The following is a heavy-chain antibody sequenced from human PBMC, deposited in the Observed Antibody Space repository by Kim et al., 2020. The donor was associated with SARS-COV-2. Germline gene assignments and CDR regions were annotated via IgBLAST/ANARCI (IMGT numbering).Heavy chain of an antibody. CDR3: ARGKWQLARGGGDY. CDR2: ISSSSSYI. D-gene: IGHD6-6*01. J-gene: IGHJ4*02. V-gene: IGHV3-21*01. Sequence: GGSLRLSCAASGFTFSSYSMNWVRQAPGKGLEWVSSISSSSSYIYYADSVKGRFTISRDNAKNSLYLQMNSLRAEDTAVYYCARGKWQLARGGGDYWGQGTLVTVSS. CDR1: GFTFSSYS.